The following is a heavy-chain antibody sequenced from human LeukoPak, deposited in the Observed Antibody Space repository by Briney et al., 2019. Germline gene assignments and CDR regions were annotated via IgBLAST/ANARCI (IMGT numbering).Heavy chain of an antibody. CDR3: ARHSGSVWQALCY. D-gene: IGHD6-19*01. CDR2: TSYNGNT. CDR1: GYTFSNYG. V-gene: IGHV1-18*04. Sequence: ASVTVTFKASGYTFSNYGISWVRQPPGLGLEWMGWTSYNGNTNYAQKFQDRVTMTTDTSTPTAYMELRSLESDDTAVYYCARHSGSVWQALCYWGQGTLGTVSS. J-gene: IGHJ4*02.